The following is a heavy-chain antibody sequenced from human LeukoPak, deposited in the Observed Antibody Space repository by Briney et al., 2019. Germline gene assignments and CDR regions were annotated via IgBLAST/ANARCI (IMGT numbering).Heavy chain of an antibody. CDR2: ISGSGGST. CDR1: GFIFSNYA. CDR3: AKAMVRGVMNYYYYGMDV. J-gene: IGHJ6*02. V-gene: IGHV3-23*01. D-gene: IGHD3-10*01. Sequence: PGGSLRLSCAASGFIFSNYAMNWVRQAPGKGLEWVSAISGSGGSTYYADSVKGRFTISRDNSKNTLYLQMNSLRVEDTAVFYCAKAMVRGVMNYYYYGMDVWGQGTTVTVSS.